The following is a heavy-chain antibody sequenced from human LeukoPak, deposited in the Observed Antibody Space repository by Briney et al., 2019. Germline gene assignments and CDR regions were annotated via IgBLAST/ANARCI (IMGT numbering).Heavy chain of an antibody. CDR1: GYTFTSCD. Sequence: ASVKVSCKASGYTFTSCDINWVRQATGQGLEWMGWMNPNSGNTGYGQSFQGRITMTRDISIGTAYMEMSNLTSEDTAIYYCTRGSSGRRDNWGQGTLVTVSA. CDR2: MNPNSGNT. D-gene: IGHD6-19*01. V-gene: IGHV1-8*01. CDR3: TRGSSGRRDN. J-gene: IGHJ4*02.